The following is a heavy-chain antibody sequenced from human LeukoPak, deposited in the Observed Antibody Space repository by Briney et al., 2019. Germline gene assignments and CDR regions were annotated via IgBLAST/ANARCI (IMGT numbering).Heavy chain of an antibody. D-gene: IGHD3-3*01. J-gene: IGHJ6*03. CDR1: GGSISSGSYY. CDR2: IYTSGNT. CDR3: ARSSDFWSGYAYFYYMDV. V-gene: IGHV4-61*02. Sequence: KPSQTLSLTCTVSGGSISSGSYYWSWIRQPAGKGLEWIGRIYTSGNTNYNPSLKSRVTISVDTSKSQFSLNLISVTAADTAVYYCARSSDFWSGYAYFYYMDVWGEGTTVTVSS.